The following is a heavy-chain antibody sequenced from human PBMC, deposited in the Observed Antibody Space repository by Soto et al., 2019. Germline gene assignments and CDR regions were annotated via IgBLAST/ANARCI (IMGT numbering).Heavy chain of an antibody. Sequence: ASVKVSCKASGYTFTSYAMHWVRQATGQGLEWMGWMNPNSGNTGYAQKFQGRVTMTRNTSISTAYMELSSLRSEDTAVYYCARGQLNLWFGSYYYYYGMDVWGQGTTVTVSS. CDR3: ARGQLNLWFGSYYYYYGMDV. V-gene: IGHV1-8*02. CDR2: MNPNSGNT. CDR1: GYTFTSYA. D-gene: IGHD3-10*01. J-gene: IGHJ6*02.